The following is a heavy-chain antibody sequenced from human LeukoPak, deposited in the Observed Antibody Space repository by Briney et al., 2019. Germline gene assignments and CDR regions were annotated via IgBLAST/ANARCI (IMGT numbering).Heavy chain of an antibody. CDR1: GYTFTGYY. CDR3: ARPLEYCSGGSCYSY. D-gene: IGHD2-15*01. Sequence: AASVKVSCKASGYTFTGYYMHWVRQAPGQGLEWMGWINPNSGGTNYAQKFQGRVTMTRDTSISTAYMELSRLRSDDTAVYYCARPLEYCSGGSCYSYWGQGTLVTVSS. V-gene: IGHV1-2*02. CDR2: INPNSGGT. J-gene: IGHJ4*02.